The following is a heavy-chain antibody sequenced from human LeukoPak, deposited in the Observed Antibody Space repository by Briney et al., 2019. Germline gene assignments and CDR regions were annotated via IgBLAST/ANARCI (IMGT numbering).Heavy chain of an antibody. V-gene: IGHV4-59*08. D-gene: IGHD5-24*01. J-gene: IGHJ3*02. Sequence: SETLSLTCTASGGSITRYFWSWIRQPPGKGLEWIWHIYCSGSTTYNPSLRSRVTISVDTSRNQFSPKLTSVTAADWAAYYWAKHLKMPTSRAAAFDSWGEGTTVSVS. CDR2: IYCSGST. CDR1: GGSITRYF. CDR3: AKHLKMPTSRAAAFDS.